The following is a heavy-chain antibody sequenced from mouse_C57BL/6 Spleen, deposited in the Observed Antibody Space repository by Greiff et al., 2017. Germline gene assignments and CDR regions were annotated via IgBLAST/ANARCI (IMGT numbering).Heavy chain of an antibody. CDR1: GYTFTGYW. CDR3: SRGRSDGYYGYFDV. V-gene: IGHV1-9*01. CDR2: ILPGSGST. D-gene: IGHD2-3*01. Sequence: VQLQESGAELMKPGASVKLSCKATGYTFTGYWIEWVKQRPGHGLEWIGEILPGSGSTNYNEKFKGKATFTADTSSNTAYMQRSSLTAEDSAIYCCSRGRSDGYYGYFDVWGTGTTVTVSS. J-gene: IGHJ1*03.